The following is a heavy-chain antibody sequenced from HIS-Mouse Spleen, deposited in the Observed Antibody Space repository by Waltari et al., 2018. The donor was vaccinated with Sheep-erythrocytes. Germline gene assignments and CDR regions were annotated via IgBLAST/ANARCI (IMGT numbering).Heavy chain of an antibody. CDR3: ARTKLNILAYWYFDL. Sequence: QVQLVQSGAEVKKPGASVKVSCKASGYTFTGYYMHWVRQAPGQGLEWMGWINPNSGGTNYAQKFQGRVTMTRDTSINTAYMELSRLRSDDTAVYYCARTKLNILAYWYFDLWGRGTLVTVSS. J-gene: IGHJ2*01. V-gene: IGHV1-2*02. CDR2: INPNSGGT. CDR1: GYTFTGYY. D-gene: IGHD1-1*01.